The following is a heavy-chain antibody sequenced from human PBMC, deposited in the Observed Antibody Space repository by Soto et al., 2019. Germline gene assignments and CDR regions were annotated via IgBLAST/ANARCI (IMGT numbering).Heavy chain of an antibody. CDR1: GGSISSGDYY. D-gene: IGHD3-16*01. J-gene: IGHJ6*02. CDR3: ARDEITPLDDYYGMDV. Sequence: PSETLSLTCTVSGGSISSGDYYWSWIRQPPGKGLEWIGYIYYSGSTYYNPSLKSRVTISVDTSKNQFSLKLSSVTAADTAVYYCARDEITPLDDYYGMDVWGQGTTVTVSS. V-gene: IGHV4-30-4*01. CDR2: IYYSGST.